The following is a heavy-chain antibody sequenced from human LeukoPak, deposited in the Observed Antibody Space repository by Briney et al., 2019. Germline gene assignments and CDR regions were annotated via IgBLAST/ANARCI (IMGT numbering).Heavy chain of an antibody. CDR3: ARSYDFWSNFDY. CDR1: RGSINSYY. D-gene: IGHD3-3*01. J-gene: IGHJ4*02. CDR2: IYYSGTT. Sequence: SETLSLTCTVSRGSINSYYWNWIRQPPGKGLEWIGYIYYSGTTNYNPSLKSRLTISVDTSKNQFSLKLTSVTAADTAVYYCARSYDFWSNFDYWGQGTLVTVSS. V-gene: IGHV4-59*01.